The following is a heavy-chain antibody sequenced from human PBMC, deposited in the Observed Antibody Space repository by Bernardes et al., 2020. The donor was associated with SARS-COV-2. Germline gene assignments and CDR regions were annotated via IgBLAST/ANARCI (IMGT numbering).Heavy chain of an antibody. D-gene: IGHD2-21*02. V-gene: IGHV3-64*01. J-gene: IGHJ4*02. CDR2: VSTNVGST. Sequence: GGPLRLSCADSGFTFSDYSMHWVRQAPGKGLEYVSTVSTNVGSTYYANSVKGRFTISRDNSKDTLYLQMDSLRPEDTALYYCARDLYGGNSILAYWGQGTLVTVS. CDR3: ARDLYGGNSILAY. CDR1: GFTFSDYS.